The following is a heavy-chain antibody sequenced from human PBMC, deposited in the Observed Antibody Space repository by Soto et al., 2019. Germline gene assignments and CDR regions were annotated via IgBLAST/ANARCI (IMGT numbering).Heavy chain of an antibody. V-gene: IGHV3-21*01. Sequence: EVQLVESGGGLVKPGGSLRLSCAASGFTFSTYTLNWFRQVPGTGLEWVSSISSTSYYIYYADSVKGRFTISRDNAKNSLYLQMNSLRVEDTAVYYCARDRAGDGYNLAVDWGQGTLVTVSS. CDR2: ISSTSYYI. CDR3: ARDRAGDGYNLAVD. CDR1: GFTFSTYT. J-gene: IGHJ4*02. D-gene: IGHD5-12*01.